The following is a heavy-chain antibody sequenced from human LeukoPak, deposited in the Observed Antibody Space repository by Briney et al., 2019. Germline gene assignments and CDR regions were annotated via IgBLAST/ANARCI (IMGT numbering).Heavy chain of an antibody. CDR1: VFTSDDYA. V-gene: IGHV3-9*02. CDR3: AKGARCSGGSCYYFDY. D-gene: IGHD2-15*01. Sequence: GGSLRLSCAASVFTSDDYAMHWVRQTPGEGLGWVSGISCNIGSIGYADSVKGRFTISRANAKTSLYLQMNSLRAEDTALYYCAKGARCSGGSCYYFDYWGQGTLVTVSS. CDR2: ISCNIGSI. J-gene: IGHJ4*02.